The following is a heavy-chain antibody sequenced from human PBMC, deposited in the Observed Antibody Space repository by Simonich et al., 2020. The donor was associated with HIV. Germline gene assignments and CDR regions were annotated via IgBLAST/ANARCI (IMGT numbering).Heavy chain of an antibody. Sequence: EVQLVEYGGGLVQPGGSLRLSCAASGFTFSSYWMHWVRQAPGTGLVWVSRINSDGSSTSYADSVKGRFTISRDNAKNTLYLQMNSLRAEDTAVYYCARSAYYDSSGYTLDYWGQGTLVTVSS. CDR2: INSDGSST. J-gene: IGHJ4*02. V-gene: IGHV3-74*01. CDR1: GFTFSSYW. D-gene: IGHD3-22*01. CDR3: ARSAYYDSSGYTLDY.